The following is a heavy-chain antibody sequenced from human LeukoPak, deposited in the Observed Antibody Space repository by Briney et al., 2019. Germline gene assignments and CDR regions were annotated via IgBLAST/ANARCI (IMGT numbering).Heavy chain of an antibody. CDR2: IYTDDSGT. V-gene: IGHV3-74*01. J-gene: IGHJ4*02. CDR3: ATGRSTLDY. CDR1: GFTFSGYW. Sequence: GGSLRLSCVASGFTFSGYWMNWVRQAPGKGLMWVSRIYTDDSGTSYAASVKGRFTISRDNAKNTLYLQMASLRGDDTAVYYCATGRSTLDYWGQGTLVSVSS. D-gene: IGHD2-2*01.